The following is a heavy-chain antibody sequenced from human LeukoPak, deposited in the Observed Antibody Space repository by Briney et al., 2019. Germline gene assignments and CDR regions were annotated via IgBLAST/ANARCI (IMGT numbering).Heavy chain of an antibody. CDR3: VRDSNYHPDC. CDR1: GFTFKDYW. CDR2: IISDGSSA. V-gene: IGHV3-74*01. J-gene: IGHJ4*02. D-gene: IGHD4-11*01. Sequence: GGSLRLSCAASGFTFKDYWMHWVRQVPGKGLVWVARIISDGSSASYADSVKGRLTMSRDNAKNTLYLQMNSLRAEDTAVYYCVRDSNYHPDCWGQGTLVTVSS.